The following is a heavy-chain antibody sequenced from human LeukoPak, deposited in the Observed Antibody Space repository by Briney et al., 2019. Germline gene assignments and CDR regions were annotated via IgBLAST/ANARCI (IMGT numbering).Heavy chain of an antibody. Sequence: SETLSLTCSVSGGSIGSDGYYWNWIRQHPGKGLEWIGYIYYSGSTTYSPSLKSRVAISVDTSKNQFFLSLSSVTAADTAMYYCARGRYCGFSGDRWGQGTLVTVSS. CDR3: ARGRYCGFSGDR. CDR2: IYYSGST. J-gene: IGHJ5*02. CDR1: GGSIGSDGYY. D-gene: IGHD3-10*01. V-gene: IGHV4-31*03.